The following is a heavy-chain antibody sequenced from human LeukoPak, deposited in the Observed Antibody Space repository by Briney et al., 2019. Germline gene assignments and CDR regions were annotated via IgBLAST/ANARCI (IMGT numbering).Heavy chain of an antibody. D-gene: IGHD3-22*01. Sequence: GGSLRLSCAASGFTFSSYAMSWVRQAPGKGLEWVSAISGSGGSTYYADSVKGRFTISRDSSKNTLYLQMNSLRAEDTAVYYCAKNSYYYDSSGYSALDYWGQGTLVTVSS. CDR2: ISGSGGST. CDR1: GFTFSSYA. J-gene: IGHJ4*02. V-gene: IGHV3-23*01. CDR3: AKNSYYYDSSGYSALDY.